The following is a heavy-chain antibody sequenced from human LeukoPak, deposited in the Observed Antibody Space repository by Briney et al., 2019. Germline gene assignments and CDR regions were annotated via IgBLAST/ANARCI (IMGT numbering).Heavy chain of an antibody. Sequence: PGGSLRLSCAASGFTFSDYYMTWIRQAPGKGLEWISYITSTGSTKYYADSVKGRFTISRDNAKDSLYLQMNSLRVEDTAVYYCARGGKTTVTYWGQGTLVTVSS. D-gene: IGHD4-17*01. V-gene: IGHV3-11*01. J-gene: IGHJ4*02. CDR3: ARGGKTTVTY. CDR1: GFTFSDYY. CDR2: ITSTGSTK.